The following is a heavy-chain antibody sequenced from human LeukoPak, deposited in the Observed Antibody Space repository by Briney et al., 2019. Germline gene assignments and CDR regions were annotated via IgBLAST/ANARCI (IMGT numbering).Heavy chain of an antibody. Sequence: SETLSLTCTVSGGSISSGSYYWSWIRQPAGKGLEWIGRIYTSGSTNYNPSLKSRVTISVDTSKNQFSLKLSSVTAADTAVYYCAREGRSGYPSNWFDPWGQGTLVTVSS. CDR2: IYTSGST. D-gene: IGHD3-3*01. CDR1: GGSISSGSYY. CDR3: AREGRSGYPSNWFDP. V-gene: IGHV4-61*02. J-gene: IGHJ5*02.